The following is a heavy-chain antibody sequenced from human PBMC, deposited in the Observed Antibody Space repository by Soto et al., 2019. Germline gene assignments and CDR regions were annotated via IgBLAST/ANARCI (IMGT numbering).Heavy chain of an antibody. V-gene: IGHV3-74*01. CDR2: INSDGSST. Sequence: EERLVESGGGSVQPGGSLRLSCAASRFTFSSYWMYWVRQAPGKGLVWVSRINSDGSSTRYADSVKGRFSISRDNSKSTLYLQMNTLRAEDTAVYYCARRREGYYHGLDVWGQGTTVTVSS. CDR3: ARRREGYYHGLDV. CDR1: RFTFSSYW. J-gene: IGHJ6*02. D-gene: IGHD1-26*01.